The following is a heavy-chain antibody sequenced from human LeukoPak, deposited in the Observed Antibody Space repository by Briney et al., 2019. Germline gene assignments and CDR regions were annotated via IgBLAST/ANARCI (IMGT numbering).Heavy chain of an antibody. Sequence: PSETLSLTCTVSGGSISSSSYYWGWIRQPPGKGLEWIGSIYYSGSTYYNPSLKSRVTISVDTSKNQFSLKLSSVTAADTAVYYCARTSSGRSQNDYWGQGTLVTVSS. CDR3: ARTSSGRSQNDY. D-gene: IGHD6-19*01. CDR2: IYYSGST. V-gene: IGHV4-39*01. CDR1: GGSISSSSYY. J-gene: IGHJ4*02.